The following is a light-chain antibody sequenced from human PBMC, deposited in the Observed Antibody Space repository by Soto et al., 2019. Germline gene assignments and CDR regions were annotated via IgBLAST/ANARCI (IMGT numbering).Light chain of an antibody. CDR1: SSDVGAYNY. V-gene: IGLV2-14*03. CDR3: SSYTTSRTVV. CDR2: DVT. Sequence: QSALTQPASVSGSPGQSISISCTGTSSDVGAYNYVSLYQQHPREAPKLMIYDVTNRPSGVSNRFSASKSANTASLTISGLQAEDEAHYYCSSYTTSRTVVFGGGTKVTVL. J-gene: IGLJ2*01.